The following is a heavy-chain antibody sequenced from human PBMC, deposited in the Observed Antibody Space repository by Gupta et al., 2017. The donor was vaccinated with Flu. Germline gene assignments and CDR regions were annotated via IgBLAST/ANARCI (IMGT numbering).Heavy chain of an antibody. D-gene: IGHD3-10*01. CDR3: ARGAAKVRGGAGVVGGMDV. V-gene: IGHV3-21*01. J-gene: IGHJ6*02. CDR2: ISSNGALV. Sequence: QLEESGGGLVKPGGSLRLSCKGSAFTFSDHTLNWVRQAPGKGLQWISSISSNGALVFYGASLKGRFTISRDNANSSLYLQMNSLRDDDTATYYCARGAAKVRGGAGVVGGMDVWGQGTTVTVSS. CDR1: AFTFSDHT.